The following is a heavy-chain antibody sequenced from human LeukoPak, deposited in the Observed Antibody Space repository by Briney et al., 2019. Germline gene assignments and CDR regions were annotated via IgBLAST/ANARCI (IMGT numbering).Heavy chain of an antibody. J-gene: IGHJ4*02. V-gene: IGHV3-7*03. CDR2: IKQDGSEK. CDR3: AKGSTNARPYYFDY. Sequence: GGSLRLSCAASGFTFSSYWMSWVRQAPGKGLEWVANIKQDGSEKYYVDSVKGRFTISRDNAKNSLYLQMNSLRAEDTAVYYCAKGSTNARPYYFDYWGQGTLVPVSS. CDR1: GFTFSSYW. D-gene: IGHD2-8*01.